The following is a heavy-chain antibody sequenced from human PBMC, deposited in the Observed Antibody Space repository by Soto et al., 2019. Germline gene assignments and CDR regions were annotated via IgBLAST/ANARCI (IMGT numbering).Heavy chain of an antibody. D-gene: IGHD2-15*01. Sequence: ASVKVSCKASGYTFTGYYMHWVRQAPGQGLEWMGWISAYNGNTNYAQKLQGRVTMTTDTSTSTAYMELRSLRSDDTAVYYCARGGRELLFDIWGQGTMVTVSS. J-gene: IGHJ3*02. CDR1: GYTFTGYY. V-gene: IGHV1-18*04. CDR3: ARGGRELLFDI. CDR2: ISAYNGNT.